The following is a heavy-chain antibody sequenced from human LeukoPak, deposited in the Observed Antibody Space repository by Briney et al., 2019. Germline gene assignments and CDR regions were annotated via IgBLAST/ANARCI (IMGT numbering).Heavy chain of an antibody. CDR1: GYTFSTYA. CDR3: ARAQGAYDFAAFDI. J-gene: IGHJ3*02. CDR2: INAGSGNT. Sequence: GASVKVSCKASGYTFSTYAIHWVRQAPGQRPEWMGWINAGSGNTKSSQKFQGRVSITRDKSASTAYMELSSLRFEDTAVYYCARAQGAYDFAAFDIWGQGTVVIVSS. V-gene: IGHV1-3*01. D-gene: IGHD5-12*01.